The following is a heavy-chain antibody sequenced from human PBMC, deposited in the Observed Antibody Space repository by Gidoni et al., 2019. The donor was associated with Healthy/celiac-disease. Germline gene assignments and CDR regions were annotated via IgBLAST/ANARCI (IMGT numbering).Heavy chain of an antibody. CDR2: IYYSGST. D-gene: IGHD3-16*02. CDR3: ARRIMITFGGVIVGPFDH. CDR1: GGSISSSSSY. J-gene: IGHJ4*02. Sequence: QLQLQESGPGLVKPSETLSLTCTVSGGSISSSSSYWGWIRQPPGKGLEWIGSIYYSGSTYYNPSLKSRVTISVDTSKNQFSLKLSSVTAADTAVYYCARRIMITFGGVIVGPFDHWGQGTLVTVSS. V-gene: IGHV4-39*01.